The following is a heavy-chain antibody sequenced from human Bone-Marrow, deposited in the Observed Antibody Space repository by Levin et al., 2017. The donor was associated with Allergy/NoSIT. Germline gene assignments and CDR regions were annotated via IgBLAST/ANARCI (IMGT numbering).Heavy chain of an antibody. CDR1: GFAFDDYA. CDR3: VKERVPGDSTGYYLTSEYFQH. CDR2: ISWNSGTI. V-gene: IGHV3-9*01. Sequence: QPGGSLRLSCVGSGFAFDDYAMNWVRQVPGRGLEWVAGISWNSGTIGHAASVGGRFTISRDNAKNSLYLQMNSLRPEDSALYYCVKERVPGDSTGYYLTSEYFQHWGQGTLVTVSS. J-gene: IGHJ1*01. D-gene: IGHD2/OR15-2a*01.